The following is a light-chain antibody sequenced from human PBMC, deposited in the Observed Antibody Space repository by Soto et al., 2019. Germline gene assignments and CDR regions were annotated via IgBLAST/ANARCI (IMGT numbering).Light chain of an antibody. CDR2: GVT. CDR3: CSYTSDLTPYV. J-gene: IGLJ1*01. V-gene: IGLV2-14*03. CDR1: SSDIGGHDV. Sequence: QSALTQPASVSGSPGQSITISCTGTSSDIGGHDVVSWYQQHPGKVPKLLIYGVTDRPSGVSNRFSGSKSGNVASLTISGLQAEDEADYYCCSYTSDLTPYVFGTGTKLTVL.